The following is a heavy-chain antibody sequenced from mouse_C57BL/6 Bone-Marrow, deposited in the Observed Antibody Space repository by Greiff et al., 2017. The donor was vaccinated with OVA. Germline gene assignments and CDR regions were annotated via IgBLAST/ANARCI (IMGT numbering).Heavy chain of an antibody. CDR3: ARPELLLGWYFDV. Sequence: EVKLVESGGGLVKPGGSLKLSCAASGFTFSDYGMHWVRQAPEKGLEWVAYISSGSSTIYYADTVKGRFTISRDNAKNTLFLQMTSLRSEDTAMYYCARPELLLGWYFDVWGTGTTVTVSS. CDR2: ISSGSSTI. D-gene: IGHD2-12*01. J-gene: IGHJ1*03. CDR1: GFTFSDYG. V-gene: IGHV5-17*01.